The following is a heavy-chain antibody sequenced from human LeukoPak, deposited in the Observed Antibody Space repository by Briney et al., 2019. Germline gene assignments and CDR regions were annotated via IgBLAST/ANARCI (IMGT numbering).Heavy chain of an antibody. Sequence: SETLSLTCTVSGGSISSGGYYWSWIRQHPGKGLEWIGYTYYSGNTNYNPSLKSRVTISVDTSKNQFSLKVSSVTAADTAVYYCARVFHDSSGYPFDYWGQGTLVTVSS. CDR3: ARVFHDSSGYPFDY. V-gene: IGHV4-61*08. CDR1: GGSISSGGYY. CDR2: TYYSGNT. J-gene: IGHJ4*02. D-gene: IGHD3-22*01.